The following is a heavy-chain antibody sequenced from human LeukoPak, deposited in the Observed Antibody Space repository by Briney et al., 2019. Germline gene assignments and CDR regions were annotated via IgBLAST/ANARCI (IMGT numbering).Heavy chain of an antibody. J-gene: IGHJ3*02. CDR1: GFTFDDYA. CDR2: ISWNSGSI. Sequence: PGGSLRLSCAASGFTFDDYAMHWVRQAPGKGLEWVSGISWNSGSIGYADSVKGRFTISRDNAKNSLYLQMNSLRAEDTALYYCAKDSYYDSSGPDAFDIWGQGTMVTVSS. CDR3: AKDSYYDSSGPDAFDI. V-gene: IGHV3-9*01. D-gene: IGHD3-22*01.